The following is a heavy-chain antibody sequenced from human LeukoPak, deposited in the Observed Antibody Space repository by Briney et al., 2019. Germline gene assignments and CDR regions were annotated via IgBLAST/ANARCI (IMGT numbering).Heavy chain of an antibody. J-gene: IGHJ4*02. CDR3: ARRGGRRYYDILTGYSQRGEFDY. Sequence: GGSLRLSCAASGFTFSSYSMNWVRQAPGKGLEWVSSISSSSSYIYYADSVKGRFTISRDNAKNSLYLQMNSLGAEDTAVYYCARRGGRRYYDILTGYSQRGEFDYWGQGTLVTVSS. V-gene: IGHV3-21*01. CDR2: ISSSSSYI. CDR1: GFTFSSYS. D-gene: IGHD3-9*01.